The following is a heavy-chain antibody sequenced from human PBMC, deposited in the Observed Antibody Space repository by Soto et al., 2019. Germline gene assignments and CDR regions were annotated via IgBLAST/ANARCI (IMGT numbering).Heavy chain of an antibody. V-gene: IGHV3-23*01. D-gene: IGHD6-13*01. CDR1: GFTFRSYA. CDR2: ISGSGGST. J-gene: IGHJ4*02. CDR3: AKGGSDAYSSLDY. Sequence: EVQLLESGGGLVQPGGSLRLSCAASGFTFRSYAMSWVRQAPGKGLEWVSAISGSGGSTYYADSVKGRFTISRDNSKNTLYLQMNSLRAEDTAVYYCAKGGSDAYSSLDYWGQGTLVTVSS.